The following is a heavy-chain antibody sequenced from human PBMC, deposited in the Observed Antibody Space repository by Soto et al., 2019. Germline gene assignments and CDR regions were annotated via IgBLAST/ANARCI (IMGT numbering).Heavy chain of an antibody. CDR1: GFTFGNFW. J-gene: IGHJ4*02. CDR3: ATAEVDY. V-gene: IGHV3-74*01. CDR2: MNSDGSST. Sequence: PGGSLRLSCAASGFTFGNFWMHWVRQAPGRGLEWVSRMNSDGSSTNYADSVKGRFTVSRDNAKNTLYLQMNSLRAEDTAVYYCATAEVDYWGPGTLVTVS.